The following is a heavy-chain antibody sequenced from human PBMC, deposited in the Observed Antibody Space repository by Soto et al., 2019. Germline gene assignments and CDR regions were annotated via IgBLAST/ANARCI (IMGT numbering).Heavy chain of an antibody. CDR2: IGTAGDT. V-gene: IGHV3-13*01. CDR3: ARHTRTRIAAAGTKTPPGVYGMDV. CDR1: GFTFSSYD. J-gene: IGHJ6*02. Sequence: GGSLRLSCAASGFTFSSYDMHWVRQATGKGLEWVSAIGTAGDTYYPGSVKGRFTISRENAKNSLYLQMNSLRAEDTAVYYWARHTRTRIAAAGTKTPPGVYGMDVWGQGTTVTVSS. D-gene: IGHD6-13*01.